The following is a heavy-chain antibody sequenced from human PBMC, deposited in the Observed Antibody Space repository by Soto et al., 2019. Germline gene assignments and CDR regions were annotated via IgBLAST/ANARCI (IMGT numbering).Heavy chain of an antibody. CDR1: GFNFKNYG. D-gene: IGHD1-7*01. CDR3: ARDLMELPYYYGMDV. V-gene: IGHV3-33*01. J-gene: IGHJ6*02. CDR2: IWHDGITK. Sequence: VQLVESGGGVVQPGRSLRLSCAASGFNFKNYGMHWVRQAPGKGLEWVAVIWHDGITKNYADSVKGRFTISRDNFKNTMYLEMNSLRAEDTAVYYCARDLMELPYYYGMDVWGQGTTVTVSS.